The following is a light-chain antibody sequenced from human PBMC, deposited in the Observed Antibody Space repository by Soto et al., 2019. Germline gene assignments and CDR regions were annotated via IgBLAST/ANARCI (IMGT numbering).Light chain of an antibody. V-gene: IGKV3-15*01. Sequence: EIVLTPSPGTLSVSPVERATLSCRASQSVSSNLAWYQQKPGQAPRLLIYGASTRATGVPDRFSGSGSGTEFTLSISSLQSEDFAVYYGQQYNNWPPNTFGQGTKVDIK. CDR1: QSVSSN. J-gene: IGKJ2*01. CDR2: GAS. CDR3: QQYNNWPPNT.